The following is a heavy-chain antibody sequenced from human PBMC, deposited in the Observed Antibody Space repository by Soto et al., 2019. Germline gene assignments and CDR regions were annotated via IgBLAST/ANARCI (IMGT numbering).Heavy chain of an antibody. D-gene: IGHD2-15*01. CDR1: GFTFRSYR. CDR2: ISSSSSYI. V-gene: IGHV3-21*01. J-gene: IGHJ3*02. CDR3: AGDHGLSSYAFDI. Sequence: GGSLRHSCAASGFTFRSYRMNWVRQAPGKRMEWVSSISSSSSYIYYADSVKGRFTISRDNAKNSLYLQMNSLRADDTALYYCAGDHGLSSYAFDIWGQGTMVTVS.